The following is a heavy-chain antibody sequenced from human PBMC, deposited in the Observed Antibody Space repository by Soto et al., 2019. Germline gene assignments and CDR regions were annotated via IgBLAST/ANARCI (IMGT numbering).Heavy chain of an antibody. J-gene: IGHJ4*02. V-gene: IGHV3-64*01. CDR3: ATDHCSGGSCYPSFDH. CDR2: LSGNGDST. Sequence: EVQLVESGGGLVQPGGSRRLSCVASGFTLSRYAMHWVRQAPGKGLEYVSGLSGNGDSTYYASSVKGRFSISRDNSKNTLYLQMGGLKAEDMAVYYCATDHCSGGSCYPSFDHWGQGTQVTVSS. CDR1: GFTLSRYA. D-gene: IGHD2-15*01.